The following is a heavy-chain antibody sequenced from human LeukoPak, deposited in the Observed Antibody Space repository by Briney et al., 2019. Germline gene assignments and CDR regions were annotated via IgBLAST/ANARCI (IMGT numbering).Heavy chain of an antibody. CDR1: GFSFSAYW. CDR2: INPGGTET. CDR3: ARFGYVAAVDL. J-gene: IGHJ4*02. D-gene: IGHD2-15*01. Sequence: GSLRLSCAASGFSFSAYWMTWVGQAPGTGLEWVANINPGGTETYYVDPVKGRFTISRDNAKNLLYLQMNSLRAEDMAVYYCARFGYVAAVDLWGQGTLVTVPS. V-gene: IGHV3-7*01.